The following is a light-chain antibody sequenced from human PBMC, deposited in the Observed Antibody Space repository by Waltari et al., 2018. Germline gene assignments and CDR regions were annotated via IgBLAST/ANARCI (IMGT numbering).Light chain of an antibody. CDR2: YDD. J-gene: IGLJ2*01. CDR3: ATWDDSLKGVI. V-gene: IGLV1-36*01. Sequence: QSVLTQPPSVSEAPGQRVTMSCSGSASTIGNTAVSWYKRVPGKPPNLLIFYDDRRPSGASVRFSGAKSGTSASLAISGLQSEDEADYFCATWDDSLKGVIFGGGTKLTVL. CDR1: ASTIGNTA.